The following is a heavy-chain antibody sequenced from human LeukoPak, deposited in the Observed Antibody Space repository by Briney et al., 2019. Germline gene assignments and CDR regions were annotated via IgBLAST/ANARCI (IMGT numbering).Heavy chain of an antibody. J-gene: IGHJ2*01. Sequence: PGRSLRLSCAASGFTFSSYAMHWVRQAPGKGLEWVAVISYDGSNKYYADSVKGRFTIPRDNSKNTLYVQMNSLRAEDTAVYYCARDPSSGWYENWYFDLWGRGTLVTVSS. CDR3: ARDPSSGWYENWYFDL. D-gene: IGHD6-19*01. CDR2: ISYDGSNK. V-gene: IGHV3-30*04. CDR1: GFTFSSYA.